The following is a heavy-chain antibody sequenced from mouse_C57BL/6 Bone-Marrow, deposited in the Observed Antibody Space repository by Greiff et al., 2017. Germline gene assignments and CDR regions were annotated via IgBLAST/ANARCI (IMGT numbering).Heavy chain of an antibody. V-gene: IGHV1-61*01. CDR1: GYTFTSYW. CDR3: ATTMITTRGYYYAMDD. Sequence: VQLQQPGAELVRPGSSVKLSCKASGYTFTSYWMDWVKQRPGQGLEWIGNIYPSDSETHYNQKFKDKATLTVDKSSSTAYMQLSSLTSEDSAVYYCATTMITTRGYYYAMDDWGQGTSVTVSS. D-gene: IGHD2-4*01. J-gene: IGHJ4*01. CDR2: IYPSDSET.